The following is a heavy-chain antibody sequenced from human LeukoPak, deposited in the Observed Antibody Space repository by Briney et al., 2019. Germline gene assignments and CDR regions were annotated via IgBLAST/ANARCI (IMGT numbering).Heavy chain of an antibody. J-gene: IGHJ3*01. Sequence: SVKVSCKASGFTFTSSAVQWVRQARGQRLEWIGWIVVGGGNTNYAQKFQERVTITRDMSTSLVYMELSSLRSEDTAVYYCAAEAAYYYDSRDAFDVWGQGTMATVSS. CDR3: AAEAAYYYDSRDAFDV. D-gene: IGHD3-22*01. CDR1: GFTFTSSA. V-gene: IGHV1-58*01. CDR2: IVVGGGNT.